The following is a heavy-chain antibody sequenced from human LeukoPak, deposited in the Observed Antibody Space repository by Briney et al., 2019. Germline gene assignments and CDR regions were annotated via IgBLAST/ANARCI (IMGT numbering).Heavy chain of an antibody. CDR1: GGSFSGYY. V-gene: IGHV4-34*01. D-gene: IGHD2-2*01. CDR2: INHSGST. CDR3: ATSDGRYCSSTSCSNDY. J-gene: IGHJ4*02. Sequence: SETLSLTCAVYGGSFSGYYWSWIRQPPGKGLEWIGEINHSGSTNYNPSLKSRVTISVDTSKNQFSLKLSSVTAADTAVYYCATSDGRYCSSTSCSNDYWGQGTLVTVSS.